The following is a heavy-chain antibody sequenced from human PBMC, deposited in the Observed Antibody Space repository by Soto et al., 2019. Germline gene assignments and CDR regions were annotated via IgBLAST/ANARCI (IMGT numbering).Heavy chain of an antibody. CDR3: ARDGGIAARHYYGMDV. CDR2: SRNKANDYAT. CDR1: AFTFSAHN. D-gene: IGHD6-6*01. Sequence: EVLLVASGGGLGQPGGSLRLAGAAYAFTFSAHNLVWVRQAPGKRLEWVGRSRNKANDYATEYAASVKGRFTISRDDSKNSLYLQMNSLKIEDTAVYYCARDGGIAARHYYGMDVWGQGTTVTVSS. V-gene: IGHV3-72*01. J-gene: IGHJ6*02.